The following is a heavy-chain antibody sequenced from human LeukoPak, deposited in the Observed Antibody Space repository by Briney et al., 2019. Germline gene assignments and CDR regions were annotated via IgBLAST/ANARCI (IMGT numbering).Heavy chain of an antibody. CDR2: INHNGNVN. D-gene: IGHD5-18*01. CDR3: ARSVVQLWVSTTFDY. J-gene: IGHJ4*02. CDR1: GFTFSSYW. Sequence: GGSLRLSCAASGFTFSSYWMNWARQAPGKGLEWVASINHNGNVNYYVDSVKGRFTISRDNAKNSLYLQMSNLRAEDTAVYYCARSVVQLWVSTTFDYWGQGTLVTVSS. V-gene: IGHV3-7*03.